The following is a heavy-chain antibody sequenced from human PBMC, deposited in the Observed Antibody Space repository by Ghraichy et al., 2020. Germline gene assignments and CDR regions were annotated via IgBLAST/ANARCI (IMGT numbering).Heavy chain of an antibody. CDR2: IYTSGST. CDR3: ARHEGGTNIDYYFDY. J-gene: IGHJ4*02. V-gene: IGHV4-4*09. D-gene: IGHD2-2*01. Sequence: SETLSLTRTVSGGSISSYYWSWIRQPPGKGLEWIGYIYTSGSTNYNPSLKSRVTISVDTSKNQFSLKLSSVTAADTAVYYCARHEGGTNIDYYFDYWGQGTLVTVSS. CDR1: GGSISSYY.